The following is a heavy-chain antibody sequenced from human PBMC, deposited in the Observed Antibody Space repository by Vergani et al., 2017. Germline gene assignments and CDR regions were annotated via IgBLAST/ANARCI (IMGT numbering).Heavy chain of an antibody. CDR1: GFTFSSYG. D-gene: IGHD3-22*01. Sequence: QVQLVESGGGVVQPGRSLRLSCAASGFTFSSYGMHWVRQAPGKGLEWVAVIWYDGSNKYYADSVKGRFTISRDNSKNTLYLQMNGLRAEDTAVYYCARDGTYYYDSSGYWSVSNHYYGMDVWGQGTTVTVSS. CDR3: ARDGTYYYDSSGYWSVSNHYYGMDV. J-gene: IGHJ6*02. V-gene: IGHV3-33*01. CDR2: IWYDGSNK.